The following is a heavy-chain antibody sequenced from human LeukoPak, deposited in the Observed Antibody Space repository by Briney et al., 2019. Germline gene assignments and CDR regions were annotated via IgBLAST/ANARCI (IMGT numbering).Heavy chain of an antibody. J-gene: IGHJ4*02. D-gene: IGHD4-17*01. V-gene: IGHV1-8*01. CDR1: GYTFTSYD. CDR3: ARDLNDYGDYPRLKNDY. Sequence: ASVKVSCKASGYTFTSYDINWVRQATEQGLEWMGWMNPNSGNTGYAQKFQGRVTMTRNTSISTAYMELSSLRSEDTAVYYCARDLNDYGDYPRLKNDYWGQGTLVTVSS. CDR2: MNPNSGNT.